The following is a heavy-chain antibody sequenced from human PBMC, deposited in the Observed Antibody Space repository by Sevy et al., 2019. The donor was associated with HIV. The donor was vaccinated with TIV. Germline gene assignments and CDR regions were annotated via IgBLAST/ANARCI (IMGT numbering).Heavy chain of an antibody. CDR3: ARDPPGLDIVATVFDY. J-gene: IGHJ4*02. CDR2: ISYDGSNK. D-gene: IGHD5-12*01. Sequence: GESLKISCAASGFTFSSYAMHWVRQAPGKGLEWVAVISYDGSNKYYADSVKGRFTISRDNSKNTLYLQMNSLRAEDTAVYYCARDPPGLDIVATVFDYWGPGTLVTVSS. CDR1: GFTFSSYA. V-gene: IGHV3-30-3*01.